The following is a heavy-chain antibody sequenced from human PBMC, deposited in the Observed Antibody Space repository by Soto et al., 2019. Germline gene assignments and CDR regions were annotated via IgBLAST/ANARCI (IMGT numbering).Heavy chain of an antibody. V-gene: IGHV3-23*01. J-gene: IGHJ3*02. D-gene: IGHD1-1*01. CDR2: ISESGGST. CDR1: GFTFRSYA. Sequence: PRLSCAASGFTFRSYAMSWVRQAPGKGLEWVSAISESGGSTYYADSVKGRFTISRDNSKNTLYLQMNSLRAEDTAVYYCAKDKPGTTSFDIWGRGTLVT. CDR3: AKDKPGTTSFDI.